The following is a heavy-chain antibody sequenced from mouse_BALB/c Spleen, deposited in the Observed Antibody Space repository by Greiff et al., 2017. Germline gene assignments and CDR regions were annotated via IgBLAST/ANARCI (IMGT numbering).Heavy chain of an antibody. D-gene: IGHD2-1*01. J-gene: IGHJ3*01. CDR2: ISSGSSTI. Sequence: EVHLVESGGGLVQPGGSRKLSCAASGFTFSSFGMHWVRQAPEKGLEWVAYISSGSSTIYYADTVKGRFTISRDNPKNTLFLQMTSLRSEDTAMYYCARSVGYGNPAWFAYWGQGTLVTVSA. CDR1: GFTFSSFG. CDR3: ARSVGYGNPAWFAY. V-gene: IGHV5-17*02.